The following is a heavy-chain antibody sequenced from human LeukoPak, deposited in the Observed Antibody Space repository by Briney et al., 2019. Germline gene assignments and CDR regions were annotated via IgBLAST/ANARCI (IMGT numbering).Heavy chain of an antibody. J-gene: IGHJ6*02. Sequence: GGSLRLSCPASGFTFDDYAMHWVRQAPGKDLEGVSGSSWNSGSIGYADSVKCRFTISRDNAKNSLYLQMNSLRAEDTALYYCAKDNGHGDPYYYYGMGVWGQGTTVTVSS. D-gene: IGHD4-17*01. CDR3: AKDNGHGDPYYYYGMGV. CDR2: SSWNSGSI. V-gene: IGHV3-9*01. CDR1: GFTFDDYA.